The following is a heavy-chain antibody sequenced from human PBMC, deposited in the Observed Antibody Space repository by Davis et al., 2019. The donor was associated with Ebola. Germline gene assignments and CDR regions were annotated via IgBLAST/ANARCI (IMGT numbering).Heavy chain of an antibody. CDR1: GGSLSGYY. D-gene: IGHD6-19*01. Sequence: PSETLSLTCAVYGGSLSGYYWTWTRQSPGKGLEWIGEINHSGRTNYNPSLKSRVTISLDTSTNQFSLKLSSVTAADTALYYCAGIRGQWLEDWGQGTLVTVSS. V-gene: IGHV4-34*01. CDR3: AGIRGQWLED. J-gene: IGHJ4*02. CDR2: INHSGRT.